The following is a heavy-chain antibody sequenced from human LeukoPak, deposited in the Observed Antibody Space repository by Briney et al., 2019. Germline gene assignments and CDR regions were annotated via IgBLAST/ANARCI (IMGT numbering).Heavy chain of an antibody. CDR3: ASVPYSSGWHFDY. V-gene: IGHV3-7*01. D-gene: IGHD6-19*01. Sequence: GGSLRLSCVASGFSINNYWMTWVRQAPGKGLEWVANIKQDGSEKHYVNSVKGRFTVSRDNAKNSLYLQMNSLRAEDTAVYYCASVPYSSGWHFDYWGQGTLVTVSS. J-gene: IGHJ4*02. CDR2: IKQDGSEK. CDR1: GFSINNYW.